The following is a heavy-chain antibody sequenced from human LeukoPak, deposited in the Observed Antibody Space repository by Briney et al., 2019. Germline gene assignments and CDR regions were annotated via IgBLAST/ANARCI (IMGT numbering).Heavy chain of an antibody. V-gene: IGHV4-34*01. CDR3: ARPQVAKRHSASWFDP. J-gene: IGHJ5*02. D-gene: IGHD1-26*01. Sequence: SETLSLTCAVYGGSFSGYYWSWIRQPPGKGLEWIGEINHSGSTNYNPSLKSRVTISVDTSKNQFSLKLSSVTAADTAVYYCARPQVAKRHSASWFDPWGQGTLVTVSS. CDR1: GGSFSGYY. CDR2: INHSGST.